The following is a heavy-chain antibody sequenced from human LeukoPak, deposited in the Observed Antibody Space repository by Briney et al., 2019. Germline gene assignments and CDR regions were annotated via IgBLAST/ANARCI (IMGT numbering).Heavy chain of an antibody. D-gene: IGHD6-19*01. CDR2: INWNGGST. Sequence: GGSLRLSCAASGFPFDDYGMNWDRQIPGRGLEWVSGINWNGGSTGYADSVKGRFTISRDNAKNSLYLQMNSLRAEDTALYYCARDIVLIAVAVRGSFDIWGQGTMVTVSS. CDR3: ARDIVLIAVAVRGSFDI. V-gene: IGHV3-20*04. J-gene: IGHJ3*02. CDR1: GFPFDDYG.